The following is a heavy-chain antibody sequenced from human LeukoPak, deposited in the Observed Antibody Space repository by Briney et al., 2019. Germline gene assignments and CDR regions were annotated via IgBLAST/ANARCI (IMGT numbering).Heavy chain of an antibody. J-gene: IGHJ4*02. V-gene: IGHV3-21*01. CDR3: ARVPHAMVRGVIITEFYFDY. CDR1: GLTFSSYS. D-gene: IGHD3-10*01. CDR2: ISSSSNYI. Sequence: GGSLRLSCAASGLTFSSYSMNWVRQAPGKGLEWVSSISSSSNYIDYADSVKGRFTISRDNAKNSLYLQMNSLRAEDMAVYYCARVPHAMVRGVIITEFYFDYWGQGTLVTVSS.